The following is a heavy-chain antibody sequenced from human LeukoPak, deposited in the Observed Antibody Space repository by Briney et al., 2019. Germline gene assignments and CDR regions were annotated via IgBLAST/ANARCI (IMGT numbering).Heavy chain of an antibody. D-gene: IGHD3-22*01. CDR1: GGSISSGGYY. CDR3: ARAGLLYDSSGYYSATLDY. Sequence: SQTLSLTCTVSGGSISSGGYYWSWIRQHPGKGLEWIGYIYYSGSTYYNPSLKSRVTISVDTSKNQFSLKLSSVTAADTAVYYCARAGLLYDSSGYYSATLDYWGQGTLVTVSS. J-gene: IGHJ4*02. V-gene: IGHV4-31*03. CDR2: IYYSGST.